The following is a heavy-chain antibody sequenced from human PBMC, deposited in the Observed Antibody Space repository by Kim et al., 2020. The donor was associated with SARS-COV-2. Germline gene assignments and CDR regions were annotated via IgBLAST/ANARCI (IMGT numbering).Heavy chain of an antibody. D-gene: IGHD6-6*01. CDR2: IYYSGST. Sequence: SETLSLTCTVSGGSVSSGSYYWSWIRQPPGKGLEWIGYIYYSGSTNYNPSLKSRVTISVDTSKNQFSLKLSSVTAADTAVYYCARALRRISSSSVSTYTLQHFDYWGQGTLVTVSS. V-gene: IGHV4-61*01. CDR1: GGSVSSGSYY. J-gene: IGHJ4*02. CDR3: ARALRRISSSSVSTYTLQHFDY.